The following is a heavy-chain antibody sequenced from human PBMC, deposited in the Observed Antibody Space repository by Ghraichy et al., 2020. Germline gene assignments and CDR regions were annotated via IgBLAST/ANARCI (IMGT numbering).Heavy chain of an antibody. CDR3: ARDTNSGSYDY. Sequence: SETLSLTCAVYGGSFSGYYWSWIRQPPGKGLEWIGEINHSGSTNYNPSLKSRVTISVDTSKNQFSLKLSSVTAADTAVYYCARDTNSGSYDYWGQGTLVTVSS. D-gene: IGHD1-26*01. CDR1: GGSFSGYY. V-gene: IGHV4-34*01. CDR2: INHSGST. J-gene: IGHJ4*02.